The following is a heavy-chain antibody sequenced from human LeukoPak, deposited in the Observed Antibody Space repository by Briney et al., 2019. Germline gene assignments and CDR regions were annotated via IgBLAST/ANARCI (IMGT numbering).Heavy chain of an antibody. V-gene: IGHV4-34*01. D-gene: IGHD3-10*01. CDR1: GGSFRGYN. CDR2: IHHSGSI. CDR3: ARAGSTYYYGSGSYPSNWFDP. Sequence: PSETLSLTCAAYGGSFRGYNWTWIRQPPGKGLEWIGEIHHSGSISYNPSLKSRVTISLDTSKKQFSLKLSSVTAADTAVYYCARAGSTYYYGSGSYPSNWFDPWGQGTLVTVSS. J-gene: IGHJ5*02.